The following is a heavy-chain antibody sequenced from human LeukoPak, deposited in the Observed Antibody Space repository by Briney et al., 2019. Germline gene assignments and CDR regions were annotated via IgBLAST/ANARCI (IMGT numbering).Heavy chain of an antibody. D-gene: IGHD3-3*01. Sequence: GASVKVSCKTSGYTFTTYAINWVRQAPGQGLEWMGWISADNGNTKYAQKLQGRVTMTTDTSMSTAYMELRSLRSDDTAVYYCARDAQVPTYDFWSGYRTTNYYYGMDVWGQGTTVTVSS. J-gene: IGHJ6*02. CDR3: ARDAQVPTYDFWSGYRTTNYYYGMDV. CDR2: ISADNGNT. CDR1: GYTFTTYA. V-gene: IGHV1-18*01.